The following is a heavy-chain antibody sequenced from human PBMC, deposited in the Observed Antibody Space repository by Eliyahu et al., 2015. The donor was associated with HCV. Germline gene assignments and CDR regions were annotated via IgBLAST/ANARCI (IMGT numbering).Heavy chain of an antibody. CDR2: IRYDGSNK. CDR3: ATMVQGVNNWFDP. Sequence: QVQLVESGGGVVQPGGSLRLSCXASGFXFSSYGMHWVRQAPGKGLGWVAFIRYDGSNKYYADSVKGRFTISRDNSKNTLYLQMNSLRAEDTAVYYCATMVQGVNNWFDPWGQGTLVTVSS. D-gene: IGHD3-10*01. J-gene: IGHJ5*02. CDR1: GFXFSSYG. V-gene: IGHV3-30*02.